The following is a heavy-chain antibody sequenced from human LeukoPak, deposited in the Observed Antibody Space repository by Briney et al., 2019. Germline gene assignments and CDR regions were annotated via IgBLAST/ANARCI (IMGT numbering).Heavy chain of an antibody. CDR2: IYYSGST. Sequence: SETLSLTCTVSGGSISSGGYYWSWIRQHPGKGLEWIGYIYYSGSTYYNPSLKSRVTISVDRSKNQFSLKLSSVTAADTAVYYCARGLRFRLHRGAWFDPWGQGTLVTVSS. CDR3: ARGLRFRLHRGAWFDP. CDR1: GGSISSGGYY. D-gene: IGHD4-11*01. J-gene: IGHJ5*02. V-gene: IGHV4-31*03.